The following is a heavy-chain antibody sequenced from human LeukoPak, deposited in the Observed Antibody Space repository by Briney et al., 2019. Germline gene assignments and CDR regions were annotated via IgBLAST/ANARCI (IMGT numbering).Heavy chain of an antibody. J-gene: IGHJ4*02. CDR3: AKDDDSSGYYYPMDYFDY. V-gene: IGHV3-23*01. Sequence: GSLRLSCAASGFTFSSSAMSWVRQVPGKGLEWVSGISASGGSTSYADSVRGRFTISRDNSKNTLYVQMNSLRDEDTAVYYCAKDDDSSGYYYPMDYFDYWGQGTLVTVSS. CDR1: GFTFSSSA. D-gene: IGHD3-22*01. CDR2: ISASGGST.